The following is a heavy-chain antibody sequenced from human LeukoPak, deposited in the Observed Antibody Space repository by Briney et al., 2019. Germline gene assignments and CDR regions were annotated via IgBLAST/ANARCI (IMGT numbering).Heavy chain of an antibody. D-gene: IGHD3-3*01. CDR2: INPSGDST. J-gene: IGHJ3*02. CDR1: GYTFTSYY. Sequence: GASVKVSCKASGYTFTSYYMHWVRQAPGQGLEWMGIINPSGDSTSYAQKFQGRVTMTRDTSTSTVYMELSSLRSEDTAVYYCARDKGSTIFGVGDAFDIWGQGTMVTVSS. CDR3: ARDKGSTIFGVGDAFDI. V-gene: IGHV1-46*01.